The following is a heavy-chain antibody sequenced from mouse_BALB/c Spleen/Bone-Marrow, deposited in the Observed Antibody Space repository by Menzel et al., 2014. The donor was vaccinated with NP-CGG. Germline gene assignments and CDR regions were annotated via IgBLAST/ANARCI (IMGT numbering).Heavy chain of an antibody. CDR3: ARGYYYGSSHYWYFDV. J-gene: IGHJ1*01. CDR2: ISSGSSST. Sequence: EVQLQQSGGGLVQPGGSRKLSCVASGFTFSSFGMHWVRQAPEKGLEWVAYISSGSSSTYYADTLKGRFTISRDNPKNTLFLQMTSLRSEDTAMYYCARGYYYGSSHYWYFDVWDAGTTVTVSS. CDR1: GFTFSSFG. V-gene: IGHV5-17*02. D-gene: IGHD1-1*01.